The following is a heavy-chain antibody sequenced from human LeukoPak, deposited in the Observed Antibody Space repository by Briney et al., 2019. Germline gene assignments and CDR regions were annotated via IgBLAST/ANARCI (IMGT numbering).Heavy chain of an antibody. J-gene: IGHJ4*02. V-gene: IGHV3-48*03. D-gene: IGHD4-23*01. CDR3: ARDYGGSSPFDY. CDR2: ISSSGSTI. CDR1: GFTFSSYE. Sequence: GGSLGLSCAASGFTFSSYEMHWVRQAPGRGLEWVSYISSSGSTIYCADSVKGRFTISRDNARSSLFLQMNSLRAEDTAVYYCARDYGGSSPFDYWGQGTLVTVSS.